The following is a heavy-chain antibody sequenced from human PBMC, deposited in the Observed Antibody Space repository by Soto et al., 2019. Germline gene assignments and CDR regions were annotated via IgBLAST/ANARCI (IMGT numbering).Heavy chain of an antibody. V-gene: IGHV3-33*01. Sequence: GGSLRLSCAASGFTFSSYGMHWVRQAPGKGLEWVAVIWYDGSNKYYADSVKGRFTISRDNSKNTLYLQMNSLRAEDTAVYYRARAVRDCGGDCYLGANYYYYYYMDVWGKGTTVTVSS. CDR3: ARAVRDCGGDCYLGANYYYYYYMDV. CDR2: IWYDGSNK. CDR1: GFTFSSYG. D-gene: IGHD2-21*01. J-gene: IGHJ6*03.